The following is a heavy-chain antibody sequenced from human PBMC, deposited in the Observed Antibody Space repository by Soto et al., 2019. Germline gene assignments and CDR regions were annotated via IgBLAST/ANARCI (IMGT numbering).Heavy chain of an antibody. V-gene: IGHV3-23*01. CDR1: GFTFTTYV. D-gene: IGHD6-6*01. CDR2: ISDSGGST. CDR3: ARDTRSSSGDNWFDP. J-gene: IGHJ5*02. Sequence: EVQLLESGGGLVQPGGSLRLSCAASGFTFTTYVVSWVRQAPGKGLEWVSTISDSGGSTYYADSVKGRFTISRDNSKNTLYLQMNSLRADDTAVYYCARDTRSSSGDNWFDPWGQGTLVTVSS.